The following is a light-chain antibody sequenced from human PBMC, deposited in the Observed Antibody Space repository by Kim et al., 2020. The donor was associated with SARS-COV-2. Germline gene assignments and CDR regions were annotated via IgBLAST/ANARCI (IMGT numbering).Light chain of an antibody. Sequence: QGDTITWSASSSNLGYNAVNWSQQFPWTAPNLLVYSNNHRPSGVPDRFSGSKCGPSASLAISGLQSEDDADYYCAAWDDSVDAVVFGGGTQLTVL. CDR1: SSNLGYNA. J-gene: IGLJ2*01. CDR3: AAWDDSVDAVV. CDR2: SNN. V-gene: IGLV1-44*01.